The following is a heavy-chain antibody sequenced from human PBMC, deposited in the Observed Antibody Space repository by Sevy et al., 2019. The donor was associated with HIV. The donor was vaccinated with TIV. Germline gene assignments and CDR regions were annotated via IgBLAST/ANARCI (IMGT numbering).Heavy chain of an antibody. CDR3: ARGIGKSGAF. CDR1: GFSLSAYW. CDR2: INNDGSVR. J-gene: IGHJ4*02. D-gene: IGHD1-26*01. V-gene: IGHV3-74*01. Sequence: GGSLRLSCKCSGFSLSAYWMHWVRQIPGKGLDWVSHINNDGSVRQYADSVKGRFTISRDNVRNTLYLQMQSLRAEDAGVYYCARGIGKSGAFWGQGTLVTVSS.